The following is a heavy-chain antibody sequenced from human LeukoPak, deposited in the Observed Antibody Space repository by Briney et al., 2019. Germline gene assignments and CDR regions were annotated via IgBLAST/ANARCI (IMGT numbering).Heavy chain of an antibody. CDR3: ARVRVPAATFDY. J-gene: IGHJ4*02. V-gene: IGHV4-30-2*01. D-gene: IGHD2-2*01. CDR2: IEHSWST. CDR1: GGSISSGGYY. Sequence: TLSLTCTVSGGSISSGGYYWGWIRQPPGRGLEWIGYIEHSWSTYYNPCVKSRSTISVDRSKNQSSLKLSSMTAAGTAVYYCARVRVPAATFDYWGQGTLVTVSS.